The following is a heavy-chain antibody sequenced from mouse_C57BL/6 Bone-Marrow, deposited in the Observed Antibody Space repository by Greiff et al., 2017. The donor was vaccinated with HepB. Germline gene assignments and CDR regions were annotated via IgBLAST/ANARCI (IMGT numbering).Heavy chain of an antibody. CDR2: IYPRSGNN. V-gene: IGHV1-81*01. CDR3: ARWVLLRDY. Sequence: VQLQESGAELARPGDSVKLSCKASGYTFTSYGISWVKQRTGQGLEWIGEIYPRSGNNYYNEKFKGKATLTAYKSSSTAYMELRSLTSEDSAVYVCARWVLLRDYWGQGTTLTVSS. D-gene: IGHD1-1*01. CDR1: GYTFTSYG. J-gene: IGHJ2*01.